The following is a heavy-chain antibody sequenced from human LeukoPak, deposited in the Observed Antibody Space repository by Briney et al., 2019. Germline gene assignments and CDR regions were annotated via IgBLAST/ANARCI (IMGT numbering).Heavy chain of an antibody. Sequence: SETLSLTCIVSGGSISSGDYYWSWIRQPPGKGLEWIGYIYYSGSTSYNPSLKSRVTMSVDTSKNQFSLKLTSVTAADTAVYYCASLSTIVGATAAFDIWGQGTMVTVSS. D-gene: IGHD1-26*01. J-gene: IGHJ3*02. CDR3: ASLSTIVGATAAFDI. CDR1: GGSISSGDYY. V-gene: IGHV4-30-4*08. CDR2: IYYSGST.